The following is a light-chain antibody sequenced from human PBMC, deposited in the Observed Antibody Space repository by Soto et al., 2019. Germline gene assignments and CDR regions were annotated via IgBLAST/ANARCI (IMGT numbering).Light chain of an antibody. CDR1: QSVSSN. V-gene: IGKV3-15*01. CDR2: GAS. Sequence: IVLTQSPATLSVSPGERATLSCRAGQSVSSNLAWYQQKPGQAPRLLIYGASTRATGIPARFSGSGSGTEFTLTISSLQSEDFAVYYCQQYNNWQTFGQGTKVEIK. J-gene: IGKJ1*01. CDR3: QQYNNWQT.